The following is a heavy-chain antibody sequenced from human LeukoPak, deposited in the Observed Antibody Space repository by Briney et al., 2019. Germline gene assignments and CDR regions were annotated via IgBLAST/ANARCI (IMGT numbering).Heavy chain of an antibody. V-gene: IGHV3-72*01. CDR3: AREQGRVITMVRENYYYYYGMDV. Sequence: GGSLRLSCAASGFTFSDHYMDWVRQAPGKGLEWVGRTRNKANSYTTEYAASVKGRFTISRDDSKNSLYLQMNSLKTEDTAVYYCAREQGRVITMVRENYYYYYGMDVWGQGTTVTVSS. CDR2: TRNKANSYTT. D-gene: IGHD3-10*01. CDR1: GFTFSDHY. J-gene: IGHJ6*02.